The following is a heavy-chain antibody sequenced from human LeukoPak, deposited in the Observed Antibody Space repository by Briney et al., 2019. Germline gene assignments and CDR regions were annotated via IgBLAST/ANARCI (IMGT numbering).Heavy chain of an antibody. CDR1: GFTFDDYA. V-gene: IGHV3-9*01. CDR2: ISWNSGSI. D-gene: IGHD3-22*01. CDR3: AKDPDSSGYFLAFDY. J-gene: IGHJ4*02. Sequence: GGSLRLSCAASGFTFDDYAMHWVRQAPGKGLEWVSGISWNSGSIGYADSVKGRFTISRDNAKNSLYLQMNSLRAEDTALYYCAKDPDSSGYFLAFDYWGQGTLVTVSS.